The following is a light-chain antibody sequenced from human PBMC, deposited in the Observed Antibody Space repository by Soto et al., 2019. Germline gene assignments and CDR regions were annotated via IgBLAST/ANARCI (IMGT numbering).Light chain of an antibody. Sequence: EIVMTQSPATLSVSPGERVTLSCRARQSVGSNLAWYQQKPGQAPRLLIYGASTRATGIPARFSGSGSGTEFSLTISSLQPDDFATFYCQQYSSFSRTFGQGTKVDIK. V-gene: IGKV3-15*01. J-gene: IGKJ1*01. CDR3: QQYSSFSRT. CDR1: QSVGSN. CDR2: GAS.